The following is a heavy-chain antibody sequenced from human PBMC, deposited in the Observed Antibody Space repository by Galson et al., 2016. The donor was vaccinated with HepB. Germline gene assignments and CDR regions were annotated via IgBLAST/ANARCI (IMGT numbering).Heavy chain of an antibody. D-gene: IGHD2-15*01. J-gene: IGHJ4*02. CDR2: IDAASGNR. CDR3: ARDGGYCSGGRCYFEEGLDY. V-gene: IGHV1-3*01. Sequence: SVKVSCKASGYTFTNYPIQWVRQAPGHRLEWMGWIDAASGNRKYSQKFQGRVTITRDTSASTAYMELSSLRSEDTAVYYCARDGGYCSGGRCYFEEGLDYWGQGTPVTVSS. CDR1: GYTFTNYP.